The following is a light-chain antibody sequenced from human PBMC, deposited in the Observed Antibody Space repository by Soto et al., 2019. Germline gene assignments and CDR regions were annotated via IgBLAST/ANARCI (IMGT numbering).Light chain of an antibody. J-gene: IGLJ1*01. CDR3: SSYTSGSIDYV. CDR2: EVS. CDR1: SSDVGGYNY. Sequence: QSALTQPASVSGSPGQSITISCTGTSSDVGGYNYVSWYQQHPGKAPKLMIYEVSNRPSGVSHRFSGSKSGNTASLTISGLQADDEADYYCSSYTSGSIDYVFGTGTKLTVL. V-gene: IGLV2-14*01.